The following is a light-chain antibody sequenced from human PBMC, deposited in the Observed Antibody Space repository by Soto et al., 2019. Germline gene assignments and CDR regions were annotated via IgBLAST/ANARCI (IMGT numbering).Light chain of an antibody. CDR2: GAS. J-gene: IGKJ2*02. CDR3: QQYGSSPCT. Sequence: EIVLTQSPGTLSLSPGERATLPCRASQSVGSYLAWYQQRPGQAPRLLISGASTRATGIPDRFSGSGSGTDFTLTISRLEPEDFAVYYCQQYGSSPCTFGQGTNLEIK. V-gene: IGKV3-20*01. CDR1: QSVGSY.